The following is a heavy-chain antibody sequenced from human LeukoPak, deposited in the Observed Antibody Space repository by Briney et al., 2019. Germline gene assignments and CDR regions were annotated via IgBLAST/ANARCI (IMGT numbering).Heavy chain of an antibody. CDR3: VSTTRTSWDYYGMDV. V-gene: IGHV1-24*01. CDR1: GYTLTELS. CDR2: FDPEDGET. J-gene: IGHJ6*02. Sequence: ASVKVSCKVSGYTLTELSMHWVRQAPGKGLEWMDGFDPEDGETIYAQKFQGRVTMTEDTSTDTAYMELSSLRSEDTAVYYCVSTTRTSWDYYGMDVWGQGTTVTVSS. D-gene: IGHD2-2*01.